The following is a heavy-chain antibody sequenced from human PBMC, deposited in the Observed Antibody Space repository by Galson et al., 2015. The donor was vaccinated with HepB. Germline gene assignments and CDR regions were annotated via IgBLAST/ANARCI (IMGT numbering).Heavy chain of an antibody. CDR3: ARDVRGSWGEASTGLDN. V-gene: IGHV1-18*04. CDR1: GFSLIDSD. Sequence: SVKVSCKASGFSLIDSDISWVRQAPGQGLEWMGRISGYNGDTNFAQKFHDRLTLTTDTSTGSSYLELRSLSSDDTAVYYFARDVRGSWGEASTGLDNWGQGTLVTVSS. CDR2: ISGYNGDT. J-gene: IGHJ4*02. D-gene: IGHD3-16*01.